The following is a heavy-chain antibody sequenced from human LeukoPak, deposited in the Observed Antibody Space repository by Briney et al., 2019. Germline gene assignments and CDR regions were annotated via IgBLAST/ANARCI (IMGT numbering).Heavy chain of an antibody. CDR1: GFIFSKHW. V-gene: IGHV3-7*03. Sequence: GGSLRLSCAASGFIFSKHWMTWVRQAPGRGLEWVANIKEDGSKTNYVDSVKGRFTISRDNTKNSLYLQMNSLRAEDTAVYYCAKGFHSGSFNELDYWGQGTLVTVSS. CDR2: IKEDGSKT. D-gene: IGHD1-26*01. J-gene: IGHJ4*02. CDR3: AKGFHSGSFNELDY.